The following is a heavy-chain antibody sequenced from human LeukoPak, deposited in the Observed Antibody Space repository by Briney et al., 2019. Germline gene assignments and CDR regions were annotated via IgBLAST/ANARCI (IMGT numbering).Heavy chain of an antibody. V-gene: IGHV1-18*01. D-gene: IGHD5-18*01. CDR3: ARDQNSYGPYYYYYYMDV. J-gene: IGHJ6*03. Sequence: GASVKVSCKASGYTFTSYGISWVRQAPGQGLEWMGWISAYNGNTNYAQKLQGRVTITADKSTSTAYMELSSLRSEDTAVYYCARDQNSYGPYYYYYYMDVWGKGTTVTVSS. CDR1: GYTFTSYG. CDR2: ISAYNGNT.